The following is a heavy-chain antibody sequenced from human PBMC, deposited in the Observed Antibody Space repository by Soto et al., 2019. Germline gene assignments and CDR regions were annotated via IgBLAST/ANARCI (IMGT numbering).Heavy chain of an antibody. D-gene: IGHD6-6*01. CDR1: GGSISSGGYY. V-gene: IGHV4-31*03. J-gene: IGHJ5*02. CDR3: ARGSFSSSSSWFDP. Sequence: SETLSLTCTVSGGSISSGGYYWTWIRHHPGKGLEWIGYIYYSGSTYYNPSLHSRVSIAVDTTDNQFSLKLTSVTAADTSVYYCARGSFSSSSSWFDPWGRGTLVTV. CDR2: IYYSGST.